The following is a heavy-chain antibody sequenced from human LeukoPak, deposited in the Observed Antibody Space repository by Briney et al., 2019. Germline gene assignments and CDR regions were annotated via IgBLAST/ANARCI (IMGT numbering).Heavy chain of an antibody. V-gene: IGHV1-18*01. CDR1: GYTFTSYG. J-gene: IGHJ6*03. CDR3: ARDIEQEMAKEDFDYYYMDV. D-gene: IGHD5-24*01. Sequence: GASVKVSFKASGYTFTSYGITWVRQAPGQGLEWMGWISVFNGNTKESQKFQDRVIMTADTSTRTAYIELRSLRSDDTAVYYCARDIEQEMAKEDFDYYYMDVWGKGTTVIVSS. CDR2: ISVFNGNT.